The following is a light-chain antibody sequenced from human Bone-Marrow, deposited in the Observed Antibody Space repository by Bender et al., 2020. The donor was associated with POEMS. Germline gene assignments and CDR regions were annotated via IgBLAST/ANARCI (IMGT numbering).Light chain of an antibody. CDR2: EVS. CDR1: SSDVGSYNF. V-gene: IGLV2-23*02. J-gene: IGLJ7*01. Sequence: QSALTQPASVSGSPGQSITISCTGTSSDVGSYNFVSWYQQHPGKAPKLMIYEVSKRPSGISDRFSAYKSGNTASLTISGLQAEDEADYYCCSYAGGSPAVFGGGTQLTVL. CDR3: CSYAGGSPAV.